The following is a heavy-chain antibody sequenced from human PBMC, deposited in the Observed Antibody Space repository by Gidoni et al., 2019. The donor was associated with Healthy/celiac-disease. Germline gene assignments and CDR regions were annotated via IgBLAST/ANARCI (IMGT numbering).Heavy chain of an antibody. CDR3: AKDVTGGYERGY. CDR1: GFTFSSYA. J-gene: IGHJ4*02. CDR2: SSGSGGSP. Sequence: EVQLLESGGGLVQPGGSLRLSCAASGFTFSSYAMSWVRQAPGKGLEWVSASSGSGGSPYYADSVKGRFTISRDNSKNTLYLQMNSLRTEDTAVYYCAKDVTGGYERGYWGQGTLVTVSS. D-gene: IGHD5-12*01. V-gene: IGHV3-23*01.